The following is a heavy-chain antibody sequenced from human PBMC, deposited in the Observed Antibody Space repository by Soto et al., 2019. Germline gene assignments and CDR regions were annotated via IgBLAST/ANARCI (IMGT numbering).Heavy chain of an antibody. D-gene: IGHD3-22*01. J-gene: IGHJ4*02. V-gene: IGHV3-30-3*01. CDR3: ARSIYDSSGPASVHFDY. CDR2: ISYDGSNK. CDR1: GFTFSSYA. Sequence: PGGSLRLSCAASGFTFSSYAMHWVRQAPGKGLEWVAVISYDGSNKYYADYVKGRFTISRDNSKNTLYLQMNSLRAEDTVVYYCARSIYDSSGPASVHFDYWGQGTLVTVSS.